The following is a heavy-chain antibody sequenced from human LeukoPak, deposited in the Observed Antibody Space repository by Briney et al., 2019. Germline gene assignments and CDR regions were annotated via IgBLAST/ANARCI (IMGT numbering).Heavy chain of an antibody. CDR2: IYYIGST. CDR3: ARQSRSGSPLVSGFDY. D-gene: IGHD1-26*01. J-gene: IGHJ4*02. Sequence: PSETLSLTCTVSGGSISSSNYYWGWIRQPPGKGLEWIGTIYYIGSTYYNPSLKSRVTISVDTSKKQFSLKLNSVTAADTAVYYCARQSRSGSPLVSGFDYWGQGTLVTVSS. CDR1: GGSISSSNYY. V-gene: IGHV4-39*01.